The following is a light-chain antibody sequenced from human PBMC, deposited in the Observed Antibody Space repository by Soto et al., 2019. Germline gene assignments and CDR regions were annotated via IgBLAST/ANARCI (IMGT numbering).Light chain of an antibody. V-gene: IGKV1-39*01. CDR3: QQSYSSPKT. Sequence: DIQMTQSPSSLSASVGDRVTITCRASQSISTYLNWYKQKPGKAPNLLIFAASTLHSGVPSRFSGGGSGTGFTLTISSLQPEDFATYYCQQSYSSPKTFGQGTKLE. CDR1: QSISTY. CDR2: AAS. J-gene: IGKJ2*01.